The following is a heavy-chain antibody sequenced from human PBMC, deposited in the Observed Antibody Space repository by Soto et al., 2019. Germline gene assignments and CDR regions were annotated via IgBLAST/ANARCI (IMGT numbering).Heavy chain of an antibody. J-gene: IGHJ4*02. CDR3: ARGYGGADY. D-gene: IGHD4-17*01. V-gene: IGHV3-48*02. Sequence: GSLRLSFAASGFTFRGYGMNWVRQAPGKGLEWVSFIGTGTSTIYYAESVKGRFTISRDNAKTSLYLQMNGLRDEDTAVYYCARGYGGADYWGQGTLVTVSS. CDR1: GFTFRGYG. CDR2: IGTGTSTI.